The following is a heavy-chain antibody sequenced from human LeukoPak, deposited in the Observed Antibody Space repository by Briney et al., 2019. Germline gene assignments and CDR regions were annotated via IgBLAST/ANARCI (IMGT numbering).Heavy chain of an antibody. CDR2: ISGSGGST. Sequence: GGSLRLSCAASGFTFSSYAMSWVRQAPGKGLEWVSAISGSGGSTYYADSVKGRFTISRDNSKNTLYLQMNSLRAEDMAVYYCAKAPAYCGGDCYYYFDYWGQGTLVTVSS. CDR1: GFTFSSYA. V-gene: IGHV3-23*01. CDR3: AKAPAYCGGDCYYYFDY. D-gene: IGHD2-21*02. J-gene: IGHJ4*02.